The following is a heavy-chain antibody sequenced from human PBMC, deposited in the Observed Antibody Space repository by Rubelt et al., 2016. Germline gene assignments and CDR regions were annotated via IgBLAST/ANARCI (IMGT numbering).Heavy chain of an antibody. CDR2: IKSKTDGGTT. CDR1: GFTFSNAW. J-gene: IGHJ4*02. CDR3: TTDLLRLMAHY. Sequence: EVQLVESGGGLVKPGGSLRLSCAASGFTFSNAWMSWVRQAPGKGLEWVGRIKSKTDGGTTDYAAPVKCRFTISSDDSKNTLYLQMNSLKTEETAVYYCTTDLLRLMAHYWGQGTLVTVSS. V-gene: IGHV3-15*01. D-gene: IGHD2-15*01.